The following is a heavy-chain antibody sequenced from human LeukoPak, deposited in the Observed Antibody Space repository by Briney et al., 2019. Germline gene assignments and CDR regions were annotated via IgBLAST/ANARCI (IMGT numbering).Heavy chain of an antibody. CDR2: IIPIFGTA. CDR1: GGTFSSYA. CDR3: AGRLCPNCSGGSCYSDYYYYYMDV. V-gene: IGHV1-69*05. D-gene: IGHD2-15*01. J-gene: IGHJ6*03. Sequence: SVKVSCKASGGTFSSYAISWVRQAPGQGLEWMGGIIPIFGTANYAQKFQGRVTITTDESTSTAYMELSRLRSEDTAVYYCAGRLCPNCSGGSCYSDYYYYYMDVWGKGTTVTVSS.